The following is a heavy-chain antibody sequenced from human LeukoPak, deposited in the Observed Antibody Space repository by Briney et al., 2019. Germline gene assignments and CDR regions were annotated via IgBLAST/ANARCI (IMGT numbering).Heavy chain of an antibody. Sequence: SVKVSCKASGGTFSSYAISWVRQAPGQGLEWMGGIIPIFGTANYAQKFQGRVTITTDESTSTVYMELSSLRSEDTAVYYCARGKWELLRVLFDYWGQGTLVTVSS. CDR2: IIPIFGTA. CDR1: GGTFSSYA. J-gene: IGHJ4*02. D-gene: IGHD1-26*01. CDR3: ARGKWELLRVLFDY. V-gene: IGHV1-69*05.